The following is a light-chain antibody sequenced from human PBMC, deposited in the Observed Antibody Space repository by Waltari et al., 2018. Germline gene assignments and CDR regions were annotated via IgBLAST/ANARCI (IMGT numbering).Light chain of an antibody. J-gene: IGKJ4*01. CDR1: QSISTY. CDR2: AAS. Sequence: DFQMTQSPSSLSASVGDRVTITCRASQSISTYLNWYPQKPGKAPNLLIYAASSRQSGVPSRFSGSGSGTDFTLTISSLQPEDFATYYCQQSYSPLTFGGGTKVEIK. V-gene: IGKV1-39*01. CDR3: QQSYSPLT.